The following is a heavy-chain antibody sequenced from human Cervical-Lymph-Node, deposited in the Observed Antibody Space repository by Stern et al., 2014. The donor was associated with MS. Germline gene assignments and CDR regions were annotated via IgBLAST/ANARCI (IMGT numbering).Heavy chain of an antibody. CDR2: ITPTLGLP. CDR3: ARGAVSNRAAATLHNLFDS. CDR1: GGTFSSNYA. V-gene: IGHV1-69*09. Sequence: MQLVESGAEVKKPGSSVNVSCKASGGTFSSNYAIPWMRQPPGQGLEWVGRITPTLGLPYFAQKFQGRGTITADTSTSTAYMGLSSLRSEDTAVYYCARGAVSNRAAATLHNLFDSWGQGTLVTVSS. J-gene: IGHJ5*01. D-gene: IGHD2-15*01.